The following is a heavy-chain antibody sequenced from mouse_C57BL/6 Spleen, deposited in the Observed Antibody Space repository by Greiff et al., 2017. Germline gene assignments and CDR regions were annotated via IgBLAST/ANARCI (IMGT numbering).Heavy chain of an antibody. CDR1: GYTFTSYW. Sequence: QVQLQQPGAELVRPGPSVKLSCKASGYTFTSYWMHWVKQRPGQGLEWIGVIDPSDSYTNYNQKFKGKATLTVDTSSSTSYMQLSILTSEDSAVYYCARWLLPSYAMDYWGQGTSVTVSS. J-gene: IGHJ4*01. CDR2: IDPSDSYT. V-gene: IGHV1-59*01. CDR3: ARWLLPSYAMDY. D-gene: IGHD2-3*01.